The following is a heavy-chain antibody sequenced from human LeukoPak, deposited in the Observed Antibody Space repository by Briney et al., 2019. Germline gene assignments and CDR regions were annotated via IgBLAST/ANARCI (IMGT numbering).Heavy chain of an antibody. Sequence: PGGSLRLSCAASGFTFSSYAMRWVRQAPGKGLEYVSVISSNGGSTYYAHSVKGRFTISRDNSKNTLYLQMGSLRAEDLAVYYCARALVGSTANYYYYGMDVWGQGTTVTVSS. CDR1: GFTFSSYA. CDR3: ARALVGSTANYYYYGMDV. V-gene: IGHV3-64*01. J-gene: IGHJ6*02. D-gene: IGHD1-1*01. CDR2: ISSNGGST.